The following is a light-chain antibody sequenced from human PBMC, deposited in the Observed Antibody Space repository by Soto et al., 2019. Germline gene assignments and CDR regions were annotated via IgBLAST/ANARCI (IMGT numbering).Light chain of an antibody. CDR2: GAS. CDR1: QSVSSN. J-gene: IGKJ1*01. Sequence: EIVLTQSPGTLSLSPGERGTLSCRASQSVSSNLAWYQQKPGQAPRLLIYGASTRATGIPARFSGSGSGTEFTLTISSLQSEDFAVYDCQQYNNWPFAFGQGTKVDIK. CDR3: QQYNNWPFA. V-gene: IGKV3-15*01.